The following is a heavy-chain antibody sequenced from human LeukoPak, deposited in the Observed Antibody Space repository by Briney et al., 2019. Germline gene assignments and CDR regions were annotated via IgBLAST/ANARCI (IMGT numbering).Heavy chain of an antibody. CDR1: GGSISSHY. D-gene: IGHD6-6*01. CDR3: ARALIAARGEIYMDV. CDR2: IYYSGST. Sequence: SETLSLTCTVSGGSISSHYWIWIRQPPGKGLEWIGYIYYSGSTNNNPSLKSRVTISVDTSKNQFSLKLSSVTAADTAVYYCARALIAARGEIYMDVWGKGTTVTVSS. V-gene: IGHV4-59*11. J-gene: IGHJ6*03.